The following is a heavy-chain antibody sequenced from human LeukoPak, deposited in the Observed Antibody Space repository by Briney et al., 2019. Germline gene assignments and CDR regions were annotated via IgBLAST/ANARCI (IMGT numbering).Heavy chain of an antibody. Sequence: SETLSLTCTVSGGSISSYYWSWIRQPPGKGLEWIGYIYYSGSTNYNPSLKSRVTISVDTSKNQFSLKLSSVTAADTAMYYCARAYDILTGSPLDYWGLGTLVTVSS. V-gene: IGHV4-59*12. D-gene: IGHD3-9*01. J-gene: IGHJ4*02. CDR1: GGSISSYY. CDR2: IYYSGST. CDR3: ARAYDILTGSPLDY.